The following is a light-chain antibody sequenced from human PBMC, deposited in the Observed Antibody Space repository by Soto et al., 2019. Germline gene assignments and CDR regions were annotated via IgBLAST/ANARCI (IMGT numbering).Light chain of an antibody. Sequence: GDTVTTTCRASQSISSYLNWYQLKPGKAPNLLMYGASYLKSGVPTRFSGSGSGTDFTLTIRSLQPEDFAIYYCQQTYTTPEINCGKGPQRAIK. CDR3: QQTYTTPEIN. CDR1: QSISSY. V-gene: IGKV1-39*01. J-gene: IGKJ5*01. CDR2: GAS.